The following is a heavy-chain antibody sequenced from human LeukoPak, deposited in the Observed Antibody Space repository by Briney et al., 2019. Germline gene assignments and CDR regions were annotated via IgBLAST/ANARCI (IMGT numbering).Heavy chain of an antibody. J-gene: IGHJ4*02. Sequence: SETLSLTCAVYGGSFSGYYWSWIRQPPGKGLEWIGEINHSGSTNYNPSLKSRVTISVDTSKNQFSLKLSSVTAADTAVYYCARGRDGYRDYWGQGNLVTVSS. V-gene: IGHV4-34*01. CDR2: INHSGST. CDR3: ARGRDGYRDY. CDR1: GGSFSGYY. D-gene: IGHD5-24*01.